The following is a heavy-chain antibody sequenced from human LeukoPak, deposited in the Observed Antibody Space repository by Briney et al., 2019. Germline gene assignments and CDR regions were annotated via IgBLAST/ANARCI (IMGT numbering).Heavy chain of an antibody. Sequence: SGGSLRLSCAASGFTFSSYAMHWVRQAPGKGLECVSAISSDGGRKYYANSVKGRFTISRENSKNTLYLQMGGLRAEDMAVYYSARRYCTSTSCYGNTFYFDYWGQGTLVTVSS. J-gene: IGHJ4*02. D-gene: IGHD2-2*01. CDR1: GFTFSSYA. V-gene: IGHV3-64*01. CDR2: ISSDGGRK. CDR3: ARRYCTSTSCYGNTFYFDY.